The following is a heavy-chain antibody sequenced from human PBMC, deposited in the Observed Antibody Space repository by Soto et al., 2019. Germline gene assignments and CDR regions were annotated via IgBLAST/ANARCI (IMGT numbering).Heavy chain of an antibody. J-gene: IGHJ4*02. Sequence: PGGSLRLSCAASGFTFSSYGMHWVRQAPGKGLEWVAVISYDGSNKYYADSVKGRFTISRDNSKNTLYLQMNSLRAEDTAVYYCAKDQYSSSSPFDYWGQGTLVTVSS. V-gene: IGHV3-30*18. CDR1: GFTFSSYG. CDR2: ISYDGSNK. D-gene: IGHD6-6*01. CDR3: AKDQYSSSSPFDY.